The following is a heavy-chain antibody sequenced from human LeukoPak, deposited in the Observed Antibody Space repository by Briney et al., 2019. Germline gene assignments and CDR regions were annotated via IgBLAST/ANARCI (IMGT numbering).Heavy chain of an antibody. CDR1: GFTFSSYS. J-gene: IGHJ4*02. Sequence: PGGSLRLSCAASGFTFSSYSMNWVRQAPGKGLEWVSSISSSSSYIYYADSVKGRFTISRDNAKNSLYLQMNSLRAEDTAVYYCARDSTLPGVRVRGVPYYFDYRGQGTLVAVSS. CDR3: ARDSTLPGVRVRGVPYYFDY. D-gene: IGHD3-10*01. CDR2: ISSSSSYI. V-gene: IGHV3-21*01.